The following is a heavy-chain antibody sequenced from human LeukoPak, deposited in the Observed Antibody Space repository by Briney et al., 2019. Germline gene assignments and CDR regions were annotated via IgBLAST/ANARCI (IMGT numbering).Heavy chain of an antibody. CDR1: GYTFTSYY. J-gene: IGHJ3*02. Sequence: ASVKVCCKASGYTFTSYYVHWVRQAPGQGLEWMGIINASGGSTKYAKRFQGRVTMTRDTSTSAVYMEVSSLRSEDTAVYYCATNGPGDGFDIWGQGTMVTVSS. CDR2: INASGGST. CDR3: ATNGPGDGFDI. V-gene: IGHV1-46*01.